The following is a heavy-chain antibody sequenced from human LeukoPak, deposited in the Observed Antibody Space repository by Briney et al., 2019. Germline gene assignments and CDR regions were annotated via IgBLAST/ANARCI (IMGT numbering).Heavy chain of an antibody. CDR1: GFSLDNYW. D-gene: IGHD6-19*01. CDR2: INADGRNT. CDR3: ARGSSSGWPDYFDY. J-gene: IGHJ4*02. V-gene: IGHV3-74*01. Sequence: GGSLRLSCAASGFSLDNYWMHWVRLAPDKGLEWVSRINADGRNTPYADSVRGRFTISRDNAKNTLYLQMSSLRAEDTAVYYCARGSSSGWPDYFDYWGRGTLVTVSS.